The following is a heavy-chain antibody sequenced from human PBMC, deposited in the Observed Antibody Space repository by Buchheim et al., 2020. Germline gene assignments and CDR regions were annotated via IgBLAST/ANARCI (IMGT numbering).Heavy chain of an antibody. CDR1: GFTFSSYW. J-gene: IGHJ5*02. Sequence: EVQLVESGGGLVQPGGSLRLSCAASGFTFSSYWMHWVRQAPGKGLVWVSRINSDGSSTSYADSVKGRFTISRDNAKNTLYLQMNSLRAEDTAVYYCAGVVYCSSTSFKRGDNWFDPWGKGTL. D-gene: IGHD2-2*01. V-gene: IGHV3-74*01. CDR3: AGVVYCSSTSFKRGDNWFDP. CDR2: INSDGSST.